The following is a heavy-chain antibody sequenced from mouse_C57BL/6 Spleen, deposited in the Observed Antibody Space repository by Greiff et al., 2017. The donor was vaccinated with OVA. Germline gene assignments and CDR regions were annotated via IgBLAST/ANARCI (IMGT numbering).Heavy chain of an antibody. V-gene: IGHV3-1*01. CDR2: ISYSGST. CDR3: ARAYDGYPHWYFDV. J-gene: IGHJ1*03. CDR1: GYSITSGYD. D-gene: IGHD2-3*01. Sequence: EVKLMESGPGMVKPSQSLSLTCTVTGYSITSGYDWHWIRHFPGNKLEWMGYISYSGSTNYNPSLKSRISITHDTSKNHFFLKLNSVTTEDTATYYCARAYDGYPHWYFDVWGTGTTVTVSS.